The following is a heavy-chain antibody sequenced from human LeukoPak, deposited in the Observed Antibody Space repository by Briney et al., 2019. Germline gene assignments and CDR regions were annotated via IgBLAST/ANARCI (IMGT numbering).Heavy chain of an antibody. D-gene: IGHD6-19*01. Sequence: SETLSLTCTVSGGSISSGSYYWSWIRQSPGKGLEWIGYISHSGTTSYRSSLKSRVTISVDTSKNQLSLKLASVTAADTAVYFCARWDDSAWAFGSWGPGTLVTVSS. CDR1: GGSISSGSYY. CDR3: ARWDDSAWAFGS. J-gene: IGHJ4*02. V-gene: IGHV4-61*01. CDR2: ISHSGTT.